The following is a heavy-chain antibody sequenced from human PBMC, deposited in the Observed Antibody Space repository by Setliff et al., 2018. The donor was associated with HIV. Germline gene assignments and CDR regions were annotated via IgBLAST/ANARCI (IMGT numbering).Heavy chain of an antibody. CDR2: FDPEDNKI. Sequence: ASVKVSCKISGYTVTELSINWVRQAPGKGPEWMGGFDPEDNKIVYAQTFQDRVTTTRDTSASTVYMELGSLRSEDTAIYYCARDGGPGSGWGDYSYYFSMDVWGKGTTVTVSS. D-gene: IGHD6-19*01. V-gene: IGHV1-24*01. J-gene: IGHJ6*03. CDR3: ARDGGPGSGWGDYSYYFSMDV. CDR1: GYTVTELS.